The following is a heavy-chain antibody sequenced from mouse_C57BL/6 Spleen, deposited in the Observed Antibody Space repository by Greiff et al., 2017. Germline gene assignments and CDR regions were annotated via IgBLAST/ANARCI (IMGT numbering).Heavy chain of an antibody. Sequence: VKLMESGPGLVQPSQSLSITCTVSGFSLTSYGVHWVRQSPGKGLEWLGVLWRGGSTDYTAAFMSRLSITKDNSKSQVFFKMNSLQADDTAIYYCASYDPSFAYWGQGTLVTVSA. CDR3: ASYDPSFAY. CDR2: LWRGGST. CDR1: GFSLTSYG. J-gene: IGHJ3*01. D-gene: IGHD2-3*01. V-gene: IGHV2-5*01.